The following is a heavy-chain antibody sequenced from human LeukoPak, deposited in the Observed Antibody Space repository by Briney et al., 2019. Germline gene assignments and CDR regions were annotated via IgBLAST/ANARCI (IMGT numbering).Heavy chain of an antibody. CDR2: IYYSGST. D-gene: IGHD3-10*01. CDR3: ARASVTYYYGSGSYFFDY. Sequence: PSETLSLACSVSVDSMFGYYWSWIRQPPGKGLEWIGYIYYSGSTNYNPSLKSRVTISVDTSKNQFSLKLSSVTAADTAVYYCARASVTYYYGSGSYFFDYWGQGTLVTVSS. V-gene: IGHV4-59*01. J-gene: IGHJ4*02. CDR1: VDSMFGYY.